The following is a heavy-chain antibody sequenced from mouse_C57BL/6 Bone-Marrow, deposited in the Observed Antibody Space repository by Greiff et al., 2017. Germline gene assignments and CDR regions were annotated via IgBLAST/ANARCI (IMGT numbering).Heavy chain of an antibody. J-gene: IGHJ3*01. Sequence: VQLQQSGPELVKPGASVKISCKASGYTFTDYYMNWVKQSHGKSLEWIGDSNPNNGGTSYNQKFKGKATLTVDKSSSTAYMELRRLTSEDSAVYYCAREGDYGPSWFAYWGQGTLVTVSA. CDR3: AREGDYGPSWFAY. CDR1: GYTFTDYY. V-gene: IGHV1-26*01. D-gene: IGHD1-1*01. CDR2: SNPNNGGT.